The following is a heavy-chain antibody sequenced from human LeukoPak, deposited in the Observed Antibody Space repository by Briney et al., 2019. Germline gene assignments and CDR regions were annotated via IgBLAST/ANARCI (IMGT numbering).Heavy chain of an antibody. CDR3: ATMGATTTDY. D-gene: IGHD1-26*01. V-gene: IGHV3-9*01. CDR1: GFTFDDYA. Sequence: GRSLRLSCAASGFTFDDYAMHWVRQAPGKGLEWVSGISWNGGSIGYADSVKGRFTISRDNAKNSLYLQMNSLRAEDTALYYCATMGATTTDYWGQGTLVTVSS. J-gene: IGHJ4*02. CDR2: ISWNGGSI.